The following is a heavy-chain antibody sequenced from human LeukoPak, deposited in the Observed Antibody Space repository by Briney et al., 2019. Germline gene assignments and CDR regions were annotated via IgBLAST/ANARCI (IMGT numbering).Heavy chain of an antibody. D-gene: IGHD3-22*01. CDR3: ARDRRDYYDSSGYYGDY. CDR1: GLTFSSYG. Sequence: GRSLRLSCAASGLTFSSYGMHWVRQAPGKGLEWVAVIWYDGSNKYYADSVKGRFTISRDNSKNTLYLQMNSLRAEDTAVYYCARDRRDYYDSSGYYGDYWGQGTLVTVSS. V-gene: IGHV3-33*01. CDR2: IWYDGSNK. J-gene: IGHJ4*02.